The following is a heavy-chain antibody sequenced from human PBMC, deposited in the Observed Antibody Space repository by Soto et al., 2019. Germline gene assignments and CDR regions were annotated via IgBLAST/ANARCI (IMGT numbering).Heavy chain of an antibody. V-gene: IGHV4-59*01. CDR2: VYYSGSA. CDR3: ARGSMVRGPTPFDY. CDR1: GGSIRSYY. D-gene: IGHD3-10*01. Sequence: QVQLQQWGAGLLKPSETLSLTCAVSGGSIRSYYWNWIRQPPGKTLEWIGDVYYSGSANYNPSLKSRVTISVDMSRNQFSLKLNSVTAADTAVYYCARGSMVRGPTPFDYWGQGTLVTVSS. J-gene: IGHJ4*02.